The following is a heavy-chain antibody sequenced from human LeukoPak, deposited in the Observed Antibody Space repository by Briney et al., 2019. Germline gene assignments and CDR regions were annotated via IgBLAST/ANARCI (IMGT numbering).Heavy chain of an antibody. V-gene: IGHV2-5*02. CDR2: IYWDDDK. Sequence: SGPTLVNPTQTLTLTRTFSGFSLSTSGVGVGWIRHPPGKALERLALIYWDDDKRYSPSLKSTLTPTQDTSKNQVVLTKTNMDPVDTATYYCAQTGPEQELENYWGQGALVTVSS. J-gene: IGHJ4*02. CDR1: GFSLSTSGVG. D-gene: IGHD1-1*01. CDR3: AQTGPEQELENY.